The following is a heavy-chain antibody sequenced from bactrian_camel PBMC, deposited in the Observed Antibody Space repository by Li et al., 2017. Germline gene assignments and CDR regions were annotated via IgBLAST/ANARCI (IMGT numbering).Heavy chain of an antibody. D-gene: IGHD4*01. CDR1: GDTSRYNC. V-gene: IGHV3S54*01. J-gene: IGHJ4*01. CDR3: AAEWRGVAPDIATMCSNEYNI. Sequence: QVQLVESGGGSVQAGGSLRLSCVASGDTSRYNCMAWFRQVPGKEREGVAAIYTENGAQYYADSVKGRFTISRDSGKQTLYLQMDSLKTEDTAVYYCAAEWRGVAPDIATMCSNEYNIWGQGTQVTVS. CDR2: IYTENGAQ.